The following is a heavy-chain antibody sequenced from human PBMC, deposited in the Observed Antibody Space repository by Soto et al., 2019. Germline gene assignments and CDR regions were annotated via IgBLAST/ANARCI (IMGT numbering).Heavy chain of an antibody. D-gene: IGHD2-15*01. CDR3: AELGYCSGGSCYSPDY. J-gene: IGHJ4*02. CDR1: GFTFSTYA. CDR2: ISGSGGST. V-gene: IGHV3-23*01. Sequence: EVQLLESGGGLVQPGGSLRLSCAASGFTFSTYAMSWVRQAPGKGLEWVSAISGSGGSTCHADSVKGRFTISRDNSKNTLYLQMNSLRAEDTAVYYCAELGYCSGGSCYSPDYWGQGTLVTVSS.